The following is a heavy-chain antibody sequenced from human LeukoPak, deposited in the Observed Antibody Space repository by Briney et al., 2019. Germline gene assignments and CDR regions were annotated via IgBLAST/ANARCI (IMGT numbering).Heavy chain of an antibody. J-gene: IGHJ4*02. V-gene: IGHV3-74*01. CDR1: GFTFSSYW. Sequence: GGSLRLSCAASGFTFSSYWMHWVRQAPGKGLVWVSRINSDGSGTSYADSVKGRFTISRDNAKNTLYLQMNSLRAEDTAVYYCARAIAVAGPFDYWGQGTLVTVSP. CDR3: ARAIAVAGPFDY. CDR2: INSDGSGT. D-gene: IGHD6-19*01.